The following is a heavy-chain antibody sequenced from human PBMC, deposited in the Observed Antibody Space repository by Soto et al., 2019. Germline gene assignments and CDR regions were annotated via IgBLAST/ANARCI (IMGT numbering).Heavy chain of an antibody. CDR1: GGSVTSGSSY. J-gene: IGHJ4*02. V-gene: IGHV4-39*01. CDR2: VFFMGNT. Sequence: SETLSLTCSVSGGSVTSGSSYWGWVRQAPGKGLEWIGDVFFMGNTWYNADLKARLTISVDTSNDQFSLRLSSVTAADTAFYFCVRLTSRIAAASHGRRNYLHTWGPATLVTVSS. CDR3: VRLTSRIAAASHGRRNYLHT. D-gene: IGHD6-25*01.